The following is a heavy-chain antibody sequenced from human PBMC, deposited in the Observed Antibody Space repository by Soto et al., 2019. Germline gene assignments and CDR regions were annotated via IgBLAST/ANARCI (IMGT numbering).Heavy chain of an antibody. Sequence: QVQLVQSGAEVKKPGSSVKVSCKASGGTFSSYAISWVRQAPGQGLEWMGGIIPIFGTANYAQKFQGRVTITADESTSTAYMELSSLRSEDTAVYYCASYYGSGSSYILMLDYWGQGPLVTVSS. CDR3: ASYYGSGSSYILMLDY. CDR1: GGTFSSYA. J-gene: IGHJ4*02. CDR2: IIPIFGTA. V-gene: IGHV1-69*01. D-gene: IGHD3-10*01.